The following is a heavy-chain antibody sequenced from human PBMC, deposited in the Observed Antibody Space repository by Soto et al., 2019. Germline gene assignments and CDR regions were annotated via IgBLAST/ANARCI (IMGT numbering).Heavy chain of an antibody. CDR1: GGTFSSYA. Sequence: SVKVSCKASGGTFSSYAISWVRQAPGQGLEWMGGIIPIFGTANYAQKFQGRVTITADESTSTAYMELSSLRSEDTAVYYCASTGYSSSSFAFDIWGQGTMVTVSS. CDR2: IIPIFGTA. CDR3: ASTGYSSSSFAFDI. D-gene: IGHD6-6*01. V-gene: IGHV1-69*13. J-gene: IGHJ3*02.